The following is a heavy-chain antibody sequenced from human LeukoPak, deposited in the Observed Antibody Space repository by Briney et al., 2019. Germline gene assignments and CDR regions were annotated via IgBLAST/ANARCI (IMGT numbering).Heavy chain of an antibody. J-gene: IGHJ4*02. Sequence: ASVKVSFKASGYTFTSYGISWLRQAPGQRLEGMGWISAYNGNTNYAQKLQGRVTMTPDTSTSTAYMELRSLRSDDTAVYYCARMVAATIALDYWGQGTLVTVSS. CDR2: ISAYNGNT. CDR1: GYTFTSYG. D-gene: IGHD2-15*01. V-gene: IGHV1-18*01. CDR3: ARMVAATIALDY.